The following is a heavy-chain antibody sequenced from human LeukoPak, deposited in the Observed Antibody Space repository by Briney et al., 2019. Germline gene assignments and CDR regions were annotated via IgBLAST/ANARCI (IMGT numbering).Heavy chain of an antibody. CDR2: IYYSGST. CDR1: GGSISSGGYY. CDR3: ATPTAMVKGDAFDI. J-gene: IGHJ3*02. D-gene: IGHD5-18*01. V-gene: IGHV4-31*03. Sequence: PSETLSLTCTVSGGSISSGGYYWSWIRQHPGKGLEWIGYIYYSGSTYYNPSLKSRVTISVDTSKNQFSLKPSSVTAADTAVYYCATPTAMVKGDAFDIWGQGTMVTVSS.